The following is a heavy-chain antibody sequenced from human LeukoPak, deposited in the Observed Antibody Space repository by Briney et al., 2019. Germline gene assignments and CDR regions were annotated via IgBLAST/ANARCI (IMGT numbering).Heavy chain of an antibody. D-gene: IGHD2-2*01. CDR2: IKQDGSEK. J-gene: IGHJ4*02. Sequence: GGSLRLSCAASGLTFSSYWMSWVRQAPGKGLEWVANIKQDGSEKYYVDSVKGRFTISRDNAKNSLYLQMNSLRAEDTAVYYCARDLVVPAAMGGFDYWGQGTLVTVSS. V-gene: IGHV3-7*03. CDR1: GLTFSSYW. CDR3: ARDLVVPAAMGGFDY.